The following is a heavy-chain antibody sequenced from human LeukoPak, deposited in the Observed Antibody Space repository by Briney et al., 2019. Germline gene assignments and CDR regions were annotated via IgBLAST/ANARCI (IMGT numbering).Heavy chain of an antibody. V-gene: IGHV4-59*01. D-gene: IGHD3-22*01. CDR1: GGSISSYY. Sequence: SETLSLTCTVSGGSISSYYWSWIRQPPGKGLEWIGYVYYSGSTNHNPSLKSRVTISVDTSKNQFSLKLSSVTAADTAVYYCARGPRGDYYDSSGYYYRAKRGWFDPWGQGTLVTVSS. J-gene: IGHJ5*02. CDR2: VYYSGST. CDR3: ARGPRGDYYDSSGYYYRAKRGWFDP.